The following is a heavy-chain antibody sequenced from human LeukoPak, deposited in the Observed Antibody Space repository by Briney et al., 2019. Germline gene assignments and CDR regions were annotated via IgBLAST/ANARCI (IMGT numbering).Heavy chain of an antibody. CDR2: ISYDGSKK. J-gene: IGHJ6*03. D-gene: IGHD5-24*01. CDR1: GFTFNYA. Sequence: GGSLRLSCAASGFTFNYAMHWVRQAPGKGLEWVTFISYDGSKKYYADSVKGRFTISRDNSKNTLYLQMNSLRAEDTAVYYCAKGARDGYYYYYYMDVWGKGTTVTISS. V-gene: IGHV3-30*18. CDR3: AKGARDGYYYYYYMDV.